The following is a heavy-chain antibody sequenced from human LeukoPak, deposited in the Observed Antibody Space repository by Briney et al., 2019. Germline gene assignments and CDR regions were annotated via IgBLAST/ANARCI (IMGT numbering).Heavy chain of an antibody. CDR3: ATLPYYYDSSGYPLDY. J-gene: IGHJ4*02. D-gene: IGHD3-22*01. CDR2: FDPEDGET. V-gene: IGHV1-24*01. CDR1: GYTLTELS. Sequence: ASVKVSCKVSGYTLTELSMHWVRQAPGKGLEWMGGFDPEDGETIYAQKFQGRVTMTEDTSTDTAYMELSSLRSEDTAVYYCATLPYYYDSSGYPLDYWGQGTLVTVSS.